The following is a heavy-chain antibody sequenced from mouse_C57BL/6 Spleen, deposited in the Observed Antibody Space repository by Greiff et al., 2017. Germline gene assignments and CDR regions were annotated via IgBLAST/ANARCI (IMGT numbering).Heavy chain of an antibody. J-gene: IGHJ2*01. CDR1: GYAFSSSW. V-gene: IGHV1-82*01. CDR3: ARDYGSSSDY. D-gene: IGHD1-1*01. Sequence: LEESGPELVKPGASVKISCKASGYAFSSSWMNWVKQRPGKGLEWIGRIDPGDGDTNYNGKFKGKATLTADKSSSTAYMQLSSLTSEDSAVYFCARDYGSSSDYWGQGTTLTVSS. CDR2: IDPGDGDT.